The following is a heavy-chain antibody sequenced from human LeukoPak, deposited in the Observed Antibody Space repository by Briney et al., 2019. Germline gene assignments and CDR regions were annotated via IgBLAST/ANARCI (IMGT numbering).Heavy chain of an antibody. CDR3: APATATFDN. V-gene: IGHV1-2*02. D-gene: IGHD5-24*01. CDR1: GYTFTAYY. J-gene: IGHJ4*02. Sequence: ASEKVSCKASGYTFTAYYMHWVRQAPGQGLEWMRWINPSNGAANYAQKFQGRVTMTRDTSITTAYMELTRLTSDGTAVYYCAPATATFDNWGQGTLVTVSS. CDR2: INPSNGAA.